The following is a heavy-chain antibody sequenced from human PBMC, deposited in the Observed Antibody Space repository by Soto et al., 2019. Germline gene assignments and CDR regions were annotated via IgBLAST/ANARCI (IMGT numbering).Heavy chain of an antibody. CDR1: GYTFTGYY. CDR2: INPNSGGT. CDR3: ARDSAYTSSGWYSWYGMDV. D-gene: IGHD6-19*01. Sequence: ASVKVSCKASGYTFTGYYMQWVRQAPGQGLEWMGWINPNSGGTNYAQKFQGWVTMTRDTSISTAYMELSRLRSDDTAVYYCARDSAYTSSGWYSWYGMDVWGQGTTVTVSS. V-gene: IGHV1-2*04. J-gene: IGHJ6*02.